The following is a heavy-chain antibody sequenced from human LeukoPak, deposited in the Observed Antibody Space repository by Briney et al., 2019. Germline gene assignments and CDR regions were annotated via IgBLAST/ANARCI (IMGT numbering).Heavy chain of an antibody. CDR2: IYYSGST. J-gene: IGHJ6*03. CDR1: GGSISSYY. D-gene: IGHD1-26*01. CDR3: ARGGGAPRTKYYYYMDV. V-gene: IGHV4-59*01. Sequence: SETRSLTCTVSGGSISSYYWSWIRQPPGKGLEWIGYIYYSGSTNYNPSLKSRVTISVDTSKNQFSLKLSSVTAVDTAVYYCARGGGAPRTKYYYYMDVWGKGTTVTVSS.